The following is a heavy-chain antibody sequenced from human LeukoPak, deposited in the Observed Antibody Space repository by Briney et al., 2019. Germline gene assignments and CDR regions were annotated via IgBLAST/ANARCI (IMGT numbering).Heavy chain of an antibody. J-gene: IGHJ4*02. Sequence: ASVKVSCKASGYTFTSYGISWVRQAPGQGLEWMGWISAYNGNTNYAQKLQGRVTMTTDTSTSTAYMELRSLRSDDTAVYYCARGWYYYDSSGSTADYWGQGTLVTVSS. V-gene: IGHV1-18*01. CDR3: ARGWYYYDSSGSTADY. CDR2: ISAYNGNT. D-gene: IGHD3-22*01. CDR1: GYTFTSYG.